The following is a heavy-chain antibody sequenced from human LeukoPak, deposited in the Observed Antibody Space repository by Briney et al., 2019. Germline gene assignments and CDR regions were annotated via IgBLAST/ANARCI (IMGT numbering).Heavy chain of an antibody. J-gene: IGHJ4*02. CDR1: GGSISSGGYS. D-gene: IGHD4-17*01. CDR2: IYHSGST. CDR3: ARGYGDYGYFDY. V-gene: IGHV4-30-2*01. Sequence: SETLSLTCAVSGGSISSGGYSWSWIRQPPGKGLEWIGYIYHSGSTYYNPSLKSRVTISVDRSKNQFSLKLSSVTAADTAVYYCARGYGDYGYFDYWGQGTLVTVSS.